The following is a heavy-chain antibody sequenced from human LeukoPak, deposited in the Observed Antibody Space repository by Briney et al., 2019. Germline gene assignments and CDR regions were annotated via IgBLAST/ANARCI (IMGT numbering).Heavy chain of an antibody. CDR2: INSDGSST. V-gene: IGHV3-74*01. J-gene: IGHJ3*02. CDR1: GFTFSSYW. Sequence: GGSLRLSCAASGFTFSSYWMHWVRQAPGKGLVWVSRINSDGSSTSYADSVKGRFTISRDNAKNTLYLQMNSPRAEDTAVYYCARRLAYCGGDCYSFAFDIWGQGTMVTVSS. CDR3: ARRLAYCGGDCYSFAFDI. D-gene: IGHD2-21*02.